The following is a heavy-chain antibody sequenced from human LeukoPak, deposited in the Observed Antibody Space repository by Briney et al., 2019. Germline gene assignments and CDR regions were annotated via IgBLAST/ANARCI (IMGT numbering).Heavy chain of an antibody. CDR3: AVYYYGSGSYAD. V-gene: IGHV3-21*01. CDR1: GFTFSSYS. D-gene: IGHD3-10*01. CDR2: ISSSSSYR. Sequence: GGSLRLSCAASGFTFSSYSMNWVRQAPGKGLEWVSSISSSSSYRYYADSVKGRFTISRDNAKNSLYLQMNSLRAEDTAVYYCAVYYYGSGSYADWGQGTLVTVSS. J-gene: IGHJ4*02.